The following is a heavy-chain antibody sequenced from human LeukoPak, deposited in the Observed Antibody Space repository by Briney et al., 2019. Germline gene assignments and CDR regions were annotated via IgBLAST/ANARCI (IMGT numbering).Heavy chain of an antibody. D-gene: IGHD2-2*01. Sequence: PGGSLRLSCAASGFTFSSYWMHWVRQAPGKGLVWVSRINSDGSSTSYADSVKGRFTISRDNAKNTLYLQMNSLRAEDTAVYYCAKGPDVVVVQAAMMFDPWGQGTLVTVSS. CDR3: AKGPDVVVVQAAMMFDP. CDR2: INSDGSST. J-gene: IGHJ5*02. V-gene: IGHV3-74*01. CDR1: GFTFSSYW.